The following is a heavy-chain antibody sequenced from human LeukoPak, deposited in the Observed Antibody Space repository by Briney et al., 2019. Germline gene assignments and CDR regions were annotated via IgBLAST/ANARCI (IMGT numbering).Heavy chain of an antibody. CDR2: IYHSGST. J-gene: IGHJ4*02. CDR3: ARRSSGSYYSDYFDY. CDR1: GYSISSGYY. V-gene: IGHV4-38-2*01. D-gene: IGHD1-26*01. Sequence: PSETLSLTCAVSGYSISSGYYWGWIRQPPGKGLEWIGSIYHSGSTYYNPSLKSRVTISVDTSKNQFSLKLSSVTAADTAVYYCARRSSGSYYSDYFDYWGQGTLVTVSS.